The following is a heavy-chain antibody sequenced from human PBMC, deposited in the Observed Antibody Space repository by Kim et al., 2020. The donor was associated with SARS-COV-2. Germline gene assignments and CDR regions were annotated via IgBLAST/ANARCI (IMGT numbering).Heavy chain of an antibody. D-gene: IGHD6-13*01. Sequence: TYYAGSVKSLITINPDTSKNQFSLQLKSVTPEDTAVYYCAGGSSRSWHDYWGQGTLVTVSS. V-gene: IGHV6-1*01. J-gene: IGHJ4*02. CDR2: T. CDR3: AGGSSRSWHDY.